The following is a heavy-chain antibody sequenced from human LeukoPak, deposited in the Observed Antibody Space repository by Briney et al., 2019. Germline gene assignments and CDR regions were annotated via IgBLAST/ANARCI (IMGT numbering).Heavy chain of an antibody. D-gene: IGHD3-22*01. CDR2: ISHSGST. CDR1: GGSISSGGHS. CDR3: ARGFKRYYYDSSGANWFDP. J-gene: IGHJ5*02. V-gene: IGHV4-30-2*01. Sequence: PSETLSLTCTVSGGSISSGGHSWSWIRQPPGKGLEWIGYISHSGSTYYNPSLKSRVTISVDRSKNQFSLKLSSVTAADTAVYYCARGFKRYYYDSSGANWFDPWGQGTLVTVSS.